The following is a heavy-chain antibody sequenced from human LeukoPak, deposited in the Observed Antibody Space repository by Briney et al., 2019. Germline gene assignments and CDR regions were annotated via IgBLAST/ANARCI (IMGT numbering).Heavy chain of an antibody. CDR2: ISGSGGST. Sequence: GGSLRLSCAASGFTFSSYAMSWVRQAPGKGLEWVSAISGSGGSTYYADSVKGRFTISRDNAKNSLYLEMNSLRAEDTAVYYCARESAYTFDIWGQGTMVTVSS. D-gene: IGHD3-16*01. J-gene: IGHJ3*02. CDR3: ARESAYTFDI. V-gene: IGHV3-23*01. CDR1: GFTFSSYA.